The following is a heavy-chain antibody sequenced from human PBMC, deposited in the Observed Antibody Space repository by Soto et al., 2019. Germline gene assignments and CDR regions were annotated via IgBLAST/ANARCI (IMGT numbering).Heavy chain of an antibody. D-gene: IGHD2-21*01. CDR3: ARLGAYYQSLDP. J-gene: IGHJ5*02. Sequence: QVQLQESGPGLLKPSETLSLTCTVSGGSFSPNYWAWIRQPPGKGLEWVGYIYYGGTTRYNPSLKSRVTVXQXXSKSQVSLRLSSVTASDPAVYYCARLGAYYQSLDPWGQGTLVTVSS. V-gene: IGHV4-59*08. CDR1: GGSFSPNY. CDR2: IYYGGTT.